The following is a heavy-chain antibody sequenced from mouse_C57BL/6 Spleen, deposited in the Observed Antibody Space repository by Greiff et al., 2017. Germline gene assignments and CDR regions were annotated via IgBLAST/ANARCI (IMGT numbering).Heavy chain of an antibody. CDR2: IYPVSGEA. J-gene: IGHJ1*03. V-gene: IGHV1-11*01. D-gene: IGHD2-4*01. CDR1: GYTFTDHI. Sequence: QVQLQQSGAELARPGASVTLSCKASGYTFTDHIMNWVEKRPGQGLEWIGRIYPVSGEANYNHKFLGQATFSVDRSSSIVYMVLNSLTSEDPAVDYCGRSGDYDDYWYFDVWGTGTTVTVAS. CDR3: GRSGDYDDYWYFDV.